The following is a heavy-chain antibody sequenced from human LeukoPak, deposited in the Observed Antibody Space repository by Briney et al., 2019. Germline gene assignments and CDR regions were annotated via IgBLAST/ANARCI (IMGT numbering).Heavy chain of an antibody. D-gene: IGHD2-2*01. Sequence: ASVKVSCKASGYTFTDYFMHWVRQAPGQGLEWMGWINPNSGGTRFAQKFQDRVTMTRDTSISTAYMELSRLKSDDTAVYYCARDLYCSITDCRLFQFDLWGQGTLVTVSS. J-gene: IGHJ5*02. CDR1: GYTFTDYF. V-gene: IGHV1-2*02. CDR3: ARDLYCSITDCRLFQFDL. CDR2: INPNSGGT.